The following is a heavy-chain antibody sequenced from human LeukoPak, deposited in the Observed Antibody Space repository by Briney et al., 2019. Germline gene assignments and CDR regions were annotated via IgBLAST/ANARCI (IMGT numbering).Heavy chain of an antibody. CDR2: INWNGGST. CDR1: GFIFDDYG. CDR3: TTGAYSNYEGY. J-gene: IGHJ4*02. Sequence: PGGSLRLSCAASGFIFDDYGMSWVRQAPGKGLEWVSGINWNGGSTGYADSVKGRFTISRDNSKNTLYLQMNSLKTEDTAVYYCTTGAYSNYEGYWGQGTLVTVSS. V-gene: IGHV3-20*04. D-gene: IGHD4-11*01.